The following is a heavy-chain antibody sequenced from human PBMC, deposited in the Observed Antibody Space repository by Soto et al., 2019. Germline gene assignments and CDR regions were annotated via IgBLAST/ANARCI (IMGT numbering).Heavy chain of an antibody. CDR3: AKHGGGSGSYDKDCMDV. CDR1: GFSFSSYS. CDR2: ISASGGNT. Sequence: EEQLWESGGGLVQPGGSLRLSCAGSGFSFSSYSMSWVRQAPGKGLEWVAVISASGGNTDYAHSVKGRFTISRDNSRNTLFLQMNSLRADDTAVYYCAKHGGGSGSYDKDCMDVWGQGTTVTVSS. V-gene: IGHV3-23*01. J-gene: IGHJ6*02. D-gene: IGHD3-10*01.